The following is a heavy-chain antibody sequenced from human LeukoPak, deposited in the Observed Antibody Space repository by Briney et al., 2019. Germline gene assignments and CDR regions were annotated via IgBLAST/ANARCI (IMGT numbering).Heavy chain of an antibody. J-gene: IGHJ4*02. Sequence: GGSLRLSCAASGFTFDDYGMSWVRQAPGKGLEWVSGINWNGGSTGYADSVKGRFTISRDNAKNSLYLHMNSLRVEDTAVYYCARSNGWYLDYWGQGTLVTVSS. CDR3: ARSNGWYLDY. CDR1: GFTFDDYG. V-gene: IGHV3-20*04. CDR2: INWNGGST. D-gene: IGHD6-19*01.